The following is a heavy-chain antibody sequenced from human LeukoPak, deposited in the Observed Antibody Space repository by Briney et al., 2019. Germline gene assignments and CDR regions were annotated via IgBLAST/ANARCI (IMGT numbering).Heavy chain of an antibody. J-gene: IGHJ4*02. V-gene: IGHV6-1*01. CDR3: ARSGRYTFDY. Sequence: SQTLALTCDISGDSVSSNSAVWNWIRQSPSRGLEWLGETYYRSKWRDDSAVSVRGRVTITPDTSKNQFSLQLSSVTPEDTAVYYCARSGRYTFDYWGQGILVTVSS. D-gene: IGHD1-26*01. CDR2: TYYRSKWRD. CDR1: GDSVSSNSAV.